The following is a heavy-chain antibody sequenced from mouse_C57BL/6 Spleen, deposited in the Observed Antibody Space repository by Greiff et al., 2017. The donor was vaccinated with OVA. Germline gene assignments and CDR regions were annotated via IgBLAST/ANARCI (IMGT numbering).Heavy chain of an antibody. Sequence: EVKLQESGPELVKPGASVKMSCKASGYTFTDYNMHWVKQSHGKSLEWIGYINPNNGGTSYNQKFKGKATLTVNKSSSTAYMELRSLTSEDSAVYYCATSSQLYYFDYWGQGTTLTVSS. CDR3: ATSSQLYYFDY. CDR1: GYTFTDYN. D-gene: IGHD4-1*02. CDR2: INPNNGGT. J-gene: IGHJ2*01. V-gene: IGHV1-22*01.